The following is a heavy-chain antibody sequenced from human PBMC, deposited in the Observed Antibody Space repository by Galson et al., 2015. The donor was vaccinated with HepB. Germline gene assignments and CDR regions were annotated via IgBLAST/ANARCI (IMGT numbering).Heavy chain of an antibody. CDR3: AKYRSANYYGFDY. CDR2: ISYDGNTQ. J-gene: IGHJ4*02. Sequence: SLRLSCAASGFIFSTYGMHWVRQAPGKGLEWVAVISYDGNTQYYVASVKGRFTISSDNSKNTLYLKMNSLSAEDTAVYYCAKYRSANYYGFDYWGQGTLVTVSS. D-gene: IGHD3-22*01. CDR1: GFIFSTYG. V-gene: IGHV3-30*18.